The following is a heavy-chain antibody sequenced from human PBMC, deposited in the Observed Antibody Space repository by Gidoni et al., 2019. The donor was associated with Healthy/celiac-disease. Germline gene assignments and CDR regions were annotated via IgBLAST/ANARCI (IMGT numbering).Heavy chain of an antibody. CDR3: VKDPAAAGLFDY. J-gene: IGHJ4*02. CDR1: ASTFSSYA. V-gene: IGHV3-64D*06. CDR2: ISSNGGST. Sequence: VHLLEPGGGLVQPAGSLRLSCSASASTFSSYAMHLVRQYPGKGLEYVSAISSNGGSTYYADAVKGRFTIARDNSKNTLYLKMSSLRAEDTAVYNCVKDPAAAGLFDYWGQGTLVTVSS. D-gene: IGHD6-13*01.